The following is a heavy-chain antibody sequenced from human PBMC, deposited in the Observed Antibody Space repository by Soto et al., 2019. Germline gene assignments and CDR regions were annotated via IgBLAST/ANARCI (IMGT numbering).Heavy chain of an antibody. CDR2: ISGSGGST. CDR1: GFTFSSYA. V-gene: IGHV3-23*01. Sequence: PGGSLRLSCAASGFTFSSYAMSWVRQAPGKGLERVSAISGSGGSTYYADSVKGRFTISRDNSKNTLYLQMNSLRAEDTAVYYCAKFNVDYDYVSDDPWGQGTLVTVSS. D-gene: IGHD3-16*01. J-gene: IGHJ5*02. CDR3: AKFNVDYDYVSDDP.